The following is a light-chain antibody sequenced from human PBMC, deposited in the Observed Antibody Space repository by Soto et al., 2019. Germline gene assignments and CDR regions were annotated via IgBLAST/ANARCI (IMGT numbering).Light chain of an antibody. CDR2: AAS. V-gene: IGKV1-12*01. Sequence: DIQMTQSPSSVSASVGDRVTITCRASQDIGSWLAWYQQKPGKAPNLLIYAASSLQSGVQSRFSGSGSGTFFTLTIRSLQPEDFATYFCLQTDTFPITVGQGTRLEIK. J-gene: IGKJ5*01. CDR1: QDIGSW. CDR3: LQTDTFPIT.